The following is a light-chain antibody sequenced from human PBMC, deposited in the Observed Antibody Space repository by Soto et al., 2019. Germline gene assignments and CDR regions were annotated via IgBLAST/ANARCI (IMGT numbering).Light chain of an antibody. CDR3: AAWDGSLTVVL. CDR2: SSN. V-gene: IGLV1-44*01. J-gene: IGLJ3*02. CDR1: SSNIGTNT. Sequence: QSALTQPPSASGTPGQRVTISCSGSSSNIGTNTVNWYQQFPRSAPKLLMYSSNQRPSGVPDRFSGSKSGTSASLAISGLQSEDEADYYCAAWDGSLTVVLFGGGTKLTVL.